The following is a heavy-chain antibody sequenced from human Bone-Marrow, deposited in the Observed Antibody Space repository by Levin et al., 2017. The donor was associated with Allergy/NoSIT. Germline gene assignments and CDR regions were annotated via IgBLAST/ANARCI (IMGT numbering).Heavy chain of an antibody. V-gene: IGHV3-23*01. CDR3: AKQYCDTFNCYPADH. J-gene: IGHJ4*02. Sequence: GESLKISCEASGFTFRNYAMTWIRQAPGKGLEGVAGVSDSGDGTYYTDSVKGRVTVSRDNSRKRLYLQMDSLTVEDTATYYCAKQYCDTFNCYPADHWGQGTQVIVSS. CDR2: VSDSGDGT. CDR1: GFTFRNYA. D-gene: IGHD2/OR15-2a*01.